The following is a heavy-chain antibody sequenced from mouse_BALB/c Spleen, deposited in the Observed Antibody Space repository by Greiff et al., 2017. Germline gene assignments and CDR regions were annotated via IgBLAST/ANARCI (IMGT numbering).Heavy chain of an antibody. CDR1: GYSITSGYY. D-gene: IGHD4-1*01. CDR2: ISYDGSN. CDR3: ATGTVYFDY. J-gene: IGHJ2*01. V-gene: IGHV3-6*02. Sequence: VQLKESGPGLVKPSQSLSLTCSVTGYSITSGYYWNWIRQFPGNKLEWMGYISYDGSNNYNPSLKNRISITRDTSKNQFFLKLNSVTTEDTATYYCATGTVYFDYWGQGTTLTVSS.